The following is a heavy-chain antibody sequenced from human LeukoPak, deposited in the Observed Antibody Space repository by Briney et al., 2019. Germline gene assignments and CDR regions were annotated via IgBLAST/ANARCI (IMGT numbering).Heavy chain of an antibody. CDR3: AELGITMIGGV. Sequence: GGSLRLSCAASGFTFSSYSMNWVRQAPGKGLEWVSSISSLSNYIYYEDSVKGRFTISRDNAKNSLYLQMNSLRAEDTAVYYCAELGITMIGGVWGKGTTVTISS. D-gene: IGHD3-10*02. J-gene: IGHJ6*04. CDR1: GFTFSSYS. V-gene: IGHV3-21*01. CDR2: ISSLSNYI.